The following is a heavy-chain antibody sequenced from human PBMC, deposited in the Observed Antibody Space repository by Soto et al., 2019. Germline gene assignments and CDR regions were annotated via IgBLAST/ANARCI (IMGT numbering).Heavy chain of an antibody. V-gene: IGHV1-69*06. CDR2: IIPIFGTA. J-gene: IGHJ4*02. Sequence: QVQLVQSGAEVKKPGSSVKVSCKASGGTFSSYPISWVRQAPGQGLEWMGGIIPIFGTAKYAQKFQGRVTITADKSTSTAYMEVSSLTSEDTAVYYCVSGGDYARWGFDNWGQGTLVTVSS. D-gene: IGHD2-21*02. CDR3: VSGGDYARWGFDN. CDR1: GGTFSSYP.